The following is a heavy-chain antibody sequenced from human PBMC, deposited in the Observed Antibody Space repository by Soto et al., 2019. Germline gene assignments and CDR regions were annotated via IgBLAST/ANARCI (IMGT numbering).Heavy chain of an antibody. CDR1: GENFRSYT. CDR3: ARDAVEAGTTNYYYYYMDV. Sequence: SVKAEGKASGENFRSYTMRWVRKTTGQGLEWMGRIIPILGIANYAQKFQGRVTITADKSTSTAYMELSSLRSEDTAVYYCARDAVEAGTTNYYYYYMDVWGKGTTVT. D-gene: IGHD1-7*01. V-gene: IGHV1-69*04. J-gene: IGHJ6*03. CDR2: IIPILGIA.